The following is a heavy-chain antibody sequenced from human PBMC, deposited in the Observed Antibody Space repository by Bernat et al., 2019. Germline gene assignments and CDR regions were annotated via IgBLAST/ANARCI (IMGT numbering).Heavy chain of an antibody. D-gene: IGHD3-10*01. CDR3: ARDLSMGREFFDY. CDR2: ISYDGSSQ. CDR1: GLTFSTYA. V-gene: IGHV3-30*04. Sequence: QVQLVESGGGVVQPGRSLRLSCAASGLTFSTYALHWVRQAPGKGLEWVAVISYDGSSQYYADSVKGRFTISRDNSKNTLNLEMNSLRAEDTAVYYCARDLSMGREFFDYWGQGTLVTVSS. J-gene: IGHJ4*02.